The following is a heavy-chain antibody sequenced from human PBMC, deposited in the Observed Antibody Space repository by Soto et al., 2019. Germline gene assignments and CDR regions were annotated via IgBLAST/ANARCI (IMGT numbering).Heavy chain of an antibody. V-gene: IGHV1-69*13. D-gene: IGHD6-19*01. CDR3: ARASGYVSGWYHDY. Sequence: SGKVSCNASGGTFSSDAVSWVRQAPGQGLEWMGGLIPILGTTHYAQKFQGRVTITADESTNTAYMELSSLRSDDTAVYYCARASGYVSGWYHDYWGQGTRVTVSS. CDR1: GGTFSSDA. J-gene: IGHJ4*02. CDR2: LIPILGTT.